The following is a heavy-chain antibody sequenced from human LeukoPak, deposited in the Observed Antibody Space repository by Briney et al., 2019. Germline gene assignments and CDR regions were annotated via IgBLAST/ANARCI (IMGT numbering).Heavy chain of an antibody. V-gene: IGHV3-48*01. CDR1: GFTFSSYS. D-gene: IGHD1-7*01. CDR3: ARDDWNSVDY. J-gene: IGHJ4*02. Sequence: GGSLRLSCAASGFTFSSYSMNWVRQAPGKGLEWVSYISSSSSTIYYADSVKGRFTISRDNAKNSLYLQMNSLRAEDTAVYYCARDDWNSVDYWGQGTLVTVSS. CDR2: ISSSSSTI.